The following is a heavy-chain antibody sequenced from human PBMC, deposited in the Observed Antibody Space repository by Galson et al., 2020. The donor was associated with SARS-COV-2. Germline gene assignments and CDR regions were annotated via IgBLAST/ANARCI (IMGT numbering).Heavy chain of an antibody. V-gene: IGHV3-48*04. Sequence: GESLKTSCAASCITSSSYSMDWGRQAPGKGLEWISYISSTSSNIYYADSVRGRFTISRDNAKTSLYLQMNRLRAEDTAVYYCARDRLGNYGSGSYLPDYWGQGTLVTVSS. CDR1: CITSSSYS. D-gene: IGHD3-10*01. CDR3: ARDRLGNYGSGSYLPDY. CDR2: ISSTSSNI. J-gene: IGHJ4*02.